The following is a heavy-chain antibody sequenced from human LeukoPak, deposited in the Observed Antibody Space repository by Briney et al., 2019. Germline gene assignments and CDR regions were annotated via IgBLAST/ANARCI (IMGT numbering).Heavy chain of an antibody. V-gene: IGHV1-46*01. CDR3: ARGPSTVAAGHYYCYMDV. D-gene: IGHD6-19*01. CDR2: INPGGDNT. J-gene: IGHJ6*03. Sequence: ASVKVSCKASGYTFTKSYIHWVRQAPGQRLEWMGLINPGGDNTKYAQNFQGRVTMTRDMSTSTVYMELSSLRSEDTAVYYCARGPSTVAAGHYYCYMDVWGKGTTVTVSS. CDR1: GYTFTKSY.